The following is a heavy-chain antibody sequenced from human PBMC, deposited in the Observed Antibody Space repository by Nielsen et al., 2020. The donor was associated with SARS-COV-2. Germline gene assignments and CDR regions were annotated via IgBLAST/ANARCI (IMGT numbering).Heavy chain of an antibody. V-gene: IGHV1-3*01. CDR3: ARVGATTRYYYYGMDV. Sequence: ASVKVSCKASGYTFTSYAMHWVRQAPGQRLEWMGWINAGNGNTKYSQKFQGRVTITRDTSASTAYMELSSLRSEDTAVYYCARVGATTRYYYYGMDVWGQGTTVTVSS. D-gene: IGHD1-26*01. J-gene: IGHJ6*02. CDR1: GYTFTSYA. CDR2: INAGNGNT.